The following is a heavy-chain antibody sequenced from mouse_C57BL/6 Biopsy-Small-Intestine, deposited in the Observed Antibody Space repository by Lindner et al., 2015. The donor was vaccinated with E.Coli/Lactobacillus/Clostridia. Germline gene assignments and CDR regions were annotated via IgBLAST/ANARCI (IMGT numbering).Heavy chain of an antibody. V-gene: IGHV1-50*01. CDR2: IDPSDSYT. CDR1: GYTFTSYW. D-gene: IGHD4-1*01. CDR3: ARGGAGTAWFTY. J-gene: IGHJ3*01. Sequence: VQLQESGAELVKPGASVKLSCKASGYTFTSYWMQWVKQRPGQGLEWIGEIDPSDSYTNYNQKLKGKATLTVDTSSSTAYMQLSSLTSEDSAVYYCARGGAGTAWFTYWGQGTLVTISA.